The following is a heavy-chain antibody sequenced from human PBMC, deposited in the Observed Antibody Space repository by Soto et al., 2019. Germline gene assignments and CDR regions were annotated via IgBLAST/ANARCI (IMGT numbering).Heavy chain of an antibody. CDR2: IYYSGRT. V-gene: IGHV4-59*01. D-gene: IGHD3-22*01. CDR1: VGSSSSYY. CDR3: ARDYYYDSRGYPGAYYYGMDV. J-gene: IGHJ6*02. Sequence: TLSLTCTVSVGSSSSYYCSWIRQPPGKGLEWIGHIYYSGRTNYNPSLKSRVTISGDTSKNQLSLKLSSVTAADTAVYYCARDYYYDSRGYPGAYYYGMDVWGQGTTVTVSS.